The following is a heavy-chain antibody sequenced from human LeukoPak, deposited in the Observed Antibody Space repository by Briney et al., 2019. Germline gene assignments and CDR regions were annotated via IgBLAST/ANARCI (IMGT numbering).Heavy chain of an antibody. J-gene: IGHJ4*02. D-gene: IGHD1-1*01. V-gene: IGHV4-38-2*01. Sequence: SETLSLTCAVYGYSISSGYYWGWIRQPPGKGLEWIGSIYHSGSTYYNPSLKSRITISVNTSNNQFSLKLSSVTAADTAVYYCARILRTTRTPFDYWGQGTLVTVSS. CDR3: ARILRTTRTPFDY. CDR1: GYSISSGYY. CDR2: IYHSGST.